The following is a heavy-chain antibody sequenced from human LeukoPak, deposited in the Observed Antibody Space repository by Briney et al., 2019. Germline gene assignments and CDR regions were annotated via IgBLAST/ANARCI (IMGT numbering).Heavy chain of an antibody. CDR3: ARDVVGLEWLPSYFDY. V-gene: IGHV3-21*01. J-gene: IGHJ4*02. CDR1: GFTFSSYS. CDR2: ISSSSSYI. D-gene: IGHD3-3*01. Sequence: GGSLRLSCATSGFTFSSYSMNWVRRAPGKGLECVSCISSSSSYIYYADSVKGRFTISRDHAKNSLYLQMNSLRAEDTAVYYCARDVVGLEWLPSYFDYWGQGTLVTVSS.